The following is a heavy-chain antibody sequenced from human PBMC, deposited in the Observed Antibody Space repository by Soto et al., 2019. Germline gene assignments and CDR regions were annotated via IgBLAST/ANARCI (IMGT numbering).Heavy chain of an antibody. V-gene: IGHV4-59*01. D-gene: IGHD3-16*01. CDR3: AMIPVDTYMIYWFEA. J-gene: IGHJ5*01. CDR2: IYYSVST. Sequence: WSWIRQPXGKGLEWIWHIYYSVSTNYSPSRKSRVTISLDTPNNQFSLQVASVRAAHTAVYYCAMIPVDTYMIYWFEAGGQGTMVTVSS.